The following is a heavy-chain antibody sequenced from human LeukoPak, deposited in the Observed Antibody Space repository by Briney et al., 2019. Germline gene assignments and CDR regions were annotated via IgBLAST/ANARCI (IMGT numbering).Heavy chain of an antibody. J-gene: IGHJ4*02. D-gene: IGHD4-17*01. V-gene: IGHV3-74*01. Sequence: PGGSLRLSCAASGFPFSNYWMHWVRQAPGKGLVWVSRVNSDGSTTNYADSVKGRFTISRDNAENTLYMRMNSLRPEDTAVYYCAKGTGGDYVPWVDYWGQGTLVTVSS. CDR1: GFPFSNYW. CDR2: VNSDGSTT. CDR3: AKGTGGDYVPWVDY.